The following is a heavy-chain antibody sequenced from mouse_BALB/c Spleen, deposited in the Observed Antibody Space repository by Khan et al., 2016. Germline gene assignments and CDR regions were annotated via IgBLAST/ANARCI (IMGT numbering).Heavy chain of an antibody. J-gene: IGHJ4*01. D-gene: IGHD1-1*01. CDR3: ARKSDLIGTVVTADFVLDY. Sequence: QIQLVQSGPALKKPGETVKISCKASGYTFINCIMNWVKQAPGKGLKWMGWINTFTGEPTYADDFKGRFAFSLENSATTAYLQINNLKNEDMATXFCARKSDLIGTVVTADFVLDYWGQGTSVTVSS. CDR2: INTFTGEP. V-gene: IGHV9-1*02. CDR1: GYTFINCI.